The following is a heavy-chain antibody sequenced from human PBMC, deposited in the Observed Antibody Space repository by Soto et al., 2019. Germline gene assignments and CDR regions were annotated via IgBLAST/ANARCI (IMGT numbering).Heavy chain of an antibody. D-gene: IGHD3-9*01. J-gene: IGHJ6*02. CDR3: ARGRYALGV. V-gene: IGHV3-48*03. CDR1: GFNVGDYE. Sequence: GGSLRLSCAASGFNVGDYEMNWVRQAPGKGLEWISMIASGGTVFYYADSVRGRFAISRDDTENSLHLQMNSLRVEDTAMYYCARGRYALGVWGQGTTVTVSS. CDR2: IASGGTVF.